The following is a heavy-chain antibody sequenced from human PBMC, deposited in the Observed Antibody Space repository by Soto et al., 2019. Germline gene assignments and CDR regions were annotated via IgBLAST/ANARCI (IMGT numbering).Heavy chain of an antibody. V-gene: IGHV4-59*01. CDR2: IYYSGST. CDR1: GGSISSYY. J-gene: IGHJ3*02. Sequence: PSETLSLTCTVSGGSISSYYWSWIRQPPGKGLEWIGYIYYSGSTNYNPSLKSRVTISVDTSKNQFSLKLSSVTAADTAVYYCARLTMIVVADAFDIWGQGTMVTVS. CDR3: ARLTMIVVADAFDI. D-gene: IGHD3-22*01.